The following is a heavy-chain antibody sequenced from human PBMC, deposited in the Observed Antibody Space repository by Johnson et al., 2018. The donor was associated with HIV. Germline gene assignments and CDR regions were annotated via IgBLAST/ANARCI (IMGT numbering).Heavy chain of an antibody. CDR2: LPYDGSNK. V-gene: IGHV3-30-3*01. CDR1: GFTFSNYA. J-gene: IGHJ3*02. CDR3: AGGSGVGAFDI. D-gene: IGHD7-27*01. Sequence: QVQLVESGGGVVQPGRSLRLSCAASGFTFSNYAMHWVRQAPGKGLEWVAILPYDGSNKYYADSVKGRFTISRDNSKNSLYLQMSSLRVEDTAGYYCAGGSGVGAFDIWGQGTMVTVSS.